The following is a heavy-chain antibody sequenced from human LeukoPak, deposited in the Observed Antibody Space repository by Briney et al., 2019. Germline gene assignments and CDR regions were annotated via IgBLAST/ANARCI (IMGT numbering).Heavy chain of an antibody. CDR1: GFTFFNYW. Sequence: GGSLRLSCAASGFTFFNYWMSWVRQAPGKGLEWVANIDLEGSQRFYVDSLKGRFTISRDNAKKSLYLQMNSLRAEDTAVYFCAREGLYNYGYVYGYWGQGTLVTVSS. D-gene: IGHD5-18*01. V-gene: IGHV3-7*01. CDR3: AREGLYNYGYVYGY. J-gene: IGHJ4*02. CDR2: IDLEGSQR.